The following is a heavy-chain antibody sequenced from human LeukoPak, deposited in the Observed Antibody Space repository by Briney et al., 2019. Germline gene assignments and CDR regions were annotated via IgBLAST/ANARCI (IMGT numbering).Heavy chain of an antibody. CDR1: GFTFSPYG. CDR3: ARDYGGHGS. Sequence: PGGTLRLSCAASGFTFSPYGMSWVCLGQGKGRGCVANIKQDGGEKYYVHSVKGRFTISTDNAKNSLYLQMNSLRAEDTAVYYCARDYGGHGSWGQGTLVTVSS. V-gene: IGHV3-7*01. D-gene: IGHD4-23*01. J-gene: IGHJ5*02. CDR2: IKQDGGEK.